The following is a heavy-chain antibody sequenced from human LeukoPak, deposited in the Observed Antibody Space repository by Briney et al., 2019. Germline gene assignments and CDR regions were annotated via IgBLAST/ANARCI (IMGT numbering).Heavy chain of an antibody. D-gene: IGHD6-19*01. CDR1: GYTFTSYY. J-gene: IGHJ3*02. CDR2: INPSGGST. V-gene: IGHV1-46*01. Sequence: ASVKVSCKASGYTFTSYYMHWVRQAPGQGLEWMGIINPSGGSTSYAQKFQGRVTMTRDTSTSTVYMELSSLRSEDTAVYFCELTAPTAGPDAFDIWGQGTMVTVSS. CDR3: ELTAPTAGPDAFDI.